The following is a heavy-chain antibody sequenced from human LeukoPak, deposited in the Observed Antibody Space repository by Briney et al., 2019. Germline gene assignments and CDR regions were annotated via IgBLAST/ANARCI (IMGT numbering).Heavy chain of an antibody. CDR2: IIPIFGTA. CDR3: ASHADCSGGSCYNYYYMDV. CDR1: GGTFSSYA. V-gene: IGHV1-69*05. J-gene: IGHJ6*03. Sequence: ASVKVSCKASGGTFSSYAISWVRQAPGQGLEWMGGIIPIFGTANYAQKFQGRVTITTDESTSTAYMELSSLRSEDTAVYYCASHADCSGGSCYNYYYMDVWGKGTTVTVSS. D-gene: IGHD2-15*01.